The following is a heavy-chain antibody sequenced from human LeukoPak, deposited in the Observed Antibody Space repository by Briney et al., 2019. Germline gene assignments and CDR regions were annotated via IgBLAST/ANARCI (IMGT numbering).Heavy chain of an antibody. CDR1: GFTFSSYS. V-gene: IGHV3-21*01. J-gene: IGHJ4*02. Sequence: GGSLRLSCAASGFTFSSYSMNWVRQAPGKGLEWVSSISSSSSYIYYADSVKGRFTISRDNAKNSLYLQMNSLRAEDTAVYYCAREEDDFWSGRYLDYWGQGTLVTVSS. D-gene: IGHD3-3*01. CDR2: ISSSSSYI. CDR3: AREEDDFWSGRYLDY.